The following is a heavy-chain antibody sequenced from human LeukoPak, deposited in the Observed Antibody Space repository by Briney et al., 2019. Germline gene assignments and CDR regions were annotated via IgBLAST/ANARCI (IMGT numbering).Heavy chain of an antibody. CDR2: ISRLNSDL. D-gene: IGHD3-16*01. Sequence: GGSLTHSCSPSGLTLRTHAIHWLRQPPPKGLDWVSSISRLNSDLYYADSLRGRFTSSRDNAKSSVFLQMNSLRAEDTAVYYCARGDDSQQRNDALDIWGQGTMVTVSS. V-gene: IGHV3-21*03. J-gene: IGHJ3*02. CDR1: GLTLRTHA. CDR3: ARGDDSQQRNDALDI.